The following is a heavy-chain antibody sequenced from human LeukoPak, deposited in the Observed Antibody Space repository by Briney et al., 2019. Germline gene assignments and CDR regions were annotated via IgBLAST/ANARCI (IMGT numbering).Heavy chain of an antibody. CDR2: IYTSGST. Sequence: SETLSLTCTVSGGSISSYYWSWIRQPAGKGLEWIGRIYTSGSTNYNPSLKSRVTMSVDTSKNQFSLKLSSVTAADTAVYYCARDREYCGGDCYGHWTNAFDIWGQGTMVTVSS. CDR3: ARDREYCGGDCYGHWTNAFDI. J-gene: IGHJ3*02. V-gene: IGHV4-4*07. CDR1: GGSISSYY. D-gene: IGHD2-21*02.